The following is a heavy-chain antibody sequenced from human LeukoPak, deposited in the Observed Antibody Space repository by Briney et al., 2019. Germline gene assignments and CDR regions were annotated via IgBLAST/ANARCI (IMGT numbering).Heavy chain of an antibody. J-gene: IGHJ5*02. V-gene: IGHV4-59*02. CDR1: GASVTDYY. CDR2: IHHSGNS. D-gene: IGHD7-27*01. CDR3: TRGHWGLQS. Sequence: SETLSLTCTVSGASVTDYYWSWIRQSPGKGLEWISYIHHSGNSDYNPSLRSRVTTSLDTSKNQFSLNLISVTAAVTAVYYCTRGHWGLQSWSQGTLVTVSS.